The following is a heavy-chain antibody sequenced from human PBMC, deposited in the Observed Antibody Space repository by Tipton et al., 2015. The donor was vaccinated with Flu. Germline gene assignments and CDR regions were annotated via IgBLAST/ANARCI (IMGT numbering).Heavy chain of an antibody. Sequence: QVQLVQSGGEVKKPGSSMKVSCKASGGTFSSYAISWVRQAPGQGLEWMGRIIPTLGIANYAQNFQGRVTITADRSTGTAYMELSSLRSEDTALYYCATTRSDSSGYDLPDYWGQGTLVTVSS. J-gene: IGHJ4*02. D-gene: IGHD3-22*01. CDR2: IIPTLGIA. CDR1: GGTFSSYA. V-gene: IGHV1-69*09. CDR3: ATTRSDSSGYDLPDY.